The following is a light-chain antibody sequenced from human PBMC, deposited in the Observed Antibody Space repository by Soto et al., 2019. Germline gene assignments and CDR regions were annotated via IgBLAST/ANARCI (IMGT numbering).Light chain of an antibody. CDR3: QQANSFPLT. V-gene: IGKV1-12*01. Sequence: DIQMTQLPSSMSASVEDRVTITCRASQGISRWLAWYHQKPGKAPNLLIYSASTLHSGVPSRFSGSGSGTDFTLTISSLQPEDFGTYYCQQANSFPLTFGPGTKVDMK. CDR2: SAS. J-gene: IGKJ3*01. CDR1: QGISRW.